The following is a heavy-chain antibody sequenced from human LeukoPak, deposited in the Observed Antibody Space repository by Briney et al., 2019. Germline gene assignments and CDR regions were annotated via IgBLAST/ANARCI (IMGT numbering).Heavy chain of an antibody. D-gene: IGHD3-10*01. Sequence: PGGSLRLSCAASGFTFSSYWMMWIRQAPGKGLEWVAHIKEDATESRSADSVKGRFTISRDNTKNSLFLQLNSLRAEDTAVYYCVRDRGWYHFDLWGQGTLVTVSS. CDR1: GFTFSSYW. CDR2: IKEDATES. J-gene: IGHJ4*02. CDR3: VRDRGWYHFDL. V-gene: IGHV3-7*01.